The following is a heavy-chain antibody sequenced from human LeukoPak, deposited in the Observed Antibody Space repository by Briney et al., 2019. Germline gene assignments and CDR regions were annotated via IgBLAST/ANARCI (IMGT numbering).Heavy chain of an antibody. D-gene: IGHD5-12*01. CDR3: ARGVRDGYEYYFDY. J-gene: IGHJ4*02. CDR1: GFTFSSYS. V-gene: IGHV3-21*01. Sequence: GGSLRLSCGASGFTFSSYSMHWVRQAPGKGLEWVSSISSRSDYIYYADSLKGRFTVSRDNVKNSLYLQMNSLRAEDTAVYYCARGVRDGYEYYFDYWGQGTLVTVSS. CDR2: ISSRSDYI.